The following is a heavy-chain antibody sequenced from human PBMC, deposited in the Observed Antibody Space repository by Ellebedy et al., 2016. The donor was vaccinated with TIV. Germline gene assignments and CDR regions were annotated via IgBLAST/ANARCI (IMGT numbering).Heavy chain of an antibody. CDR3: ARRPPAAVGGTADAFDV. CDR1: GYRFSTYW. J-gene: IGHJ3*01. CDR2: IYPGDSDT. Sequence: PGGSLRLSCKGSGYRFSTYWIGWVRQMPGKGLEWMGVIYPGDSDTRYSPSFQGPVTISADKSITTAYLHWSTLEASDTAMYYCARRPPAAVGGTADAFDVWGQGTMVIVSS. V-gene: IGHV5-51*01. D-gene: IGHD6-19*01.